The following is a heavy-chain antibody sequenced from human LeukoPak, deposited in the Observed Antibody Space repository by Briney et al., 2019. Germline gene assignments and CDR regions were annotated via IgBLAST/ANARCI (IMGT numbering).Heavy chain of an antibody. J-gene: IGHJ5*02. CDR1: GGSISSYY. Sequence: SETLSLTCTVSGGSISSYYWSWIRQPPGKGLEWIGYIYYSGSTNYNPSLKSRVTISVDTSKNQFSLKLSPVTAADTAVYYCARDLHSSGWYWFDPWGQGTLVTVSS. D-gene: IGHD6-19*01. V-gene: IGHV4-59*01. CDR3: ARDLHSSGWYWFDP. CDR2: IYYSGST.